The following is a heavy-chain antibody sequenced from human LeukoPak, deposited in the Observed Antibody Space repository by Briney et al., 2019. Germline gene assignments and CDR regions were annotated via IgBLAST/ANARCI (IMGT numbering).Heavy chain of an antibody. Sequence: PSETLSLTCTISGGSISNYYWSWIRQPPGKGLEWIAYMYNSETTKYNPSLKSRVTISVDTSKNQFSLKLSSVTAADTAFYYCARHILTAGSIAWGQGTLVTVSS. CDR3: ARHILTAGSIA. CDR1: GGSISNYY. V-gene: IGHV4-59*08. J-gene: IGHJ4*02. CDR2: MYNSETT. D-gene: IGHD3-9*01.